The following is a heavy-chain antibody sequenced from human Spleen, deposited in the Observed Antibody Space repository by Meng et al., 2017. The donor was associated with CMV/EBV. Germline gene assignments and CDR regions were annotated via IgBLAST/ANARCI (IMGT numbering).Heavy chain of an antibody. CDR1: GFTFSSYA. Sequence: GESLKISCAASGFTFSSYAMSWVRQAPGKGLEWVSVIYSGGSSTYYADSVKGRFTISRDNSKNTLYLQMNSLRAEDTAVYYCATISVVVRVAMVDYWGQGTLVTVSS. D-gene: IGHD2-2*01. J-gene: IGHJ4*02. CDR3: ATISVVVRVAMVDY. CDR2: IYSGGSST. V-gene: IGHV3-23*03.